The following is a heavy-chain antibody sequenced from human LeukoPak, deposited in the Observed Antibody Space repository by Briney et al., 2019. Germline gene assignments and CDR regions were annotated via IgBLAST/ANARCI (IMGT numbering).Heavy chain of an antibody. CDR2: ISSSGGNT. CDR1: GFTFTNYA. V-gene: IGHV3-23*01. J-gene: IGHJ5*01. CDR3: ANPLSDRNWFDS. Sequence: GGSLRLSCAASGFTFTNYAMRWVRQAPGKGLEWVSTISSSGGNTYYADSVKGRFSISRDNSKNILSLLMNSLRAEDTAVYYCANPLSDRNWFDSWGQGTLVTVSS.